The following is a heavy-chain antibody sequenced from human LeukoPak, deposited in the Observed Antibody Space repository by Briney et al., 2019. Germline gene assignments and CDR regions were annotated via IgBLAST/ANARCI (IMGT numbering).Heavy chain of an antibody. J-gene: IGHJ3*02. CDR2: INPSGGST. Sequence: ASVKVSCKASGYTFTSYDMYWVRQAPGQGLEWMGVINPSGGSTSYAQKFQGRVTMTRDTSTSTVYMELSSLRSEDTAVYFCARGELRGAFDMWGQGTMVTVSS. D-gene: IGHD1-26*01. CDR3: ARGELRGAFDM. V-gene: IGHV1-46*01. CDR1: GYTFTSYD.